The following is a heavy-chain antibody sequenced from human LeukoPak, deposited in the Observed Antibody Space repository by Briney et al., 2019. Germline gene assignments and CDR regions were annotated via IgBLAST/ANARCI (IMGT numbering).Heavy chain of an antibody. Sequence: GGSLRLSCAASGFTFSSYWMHWVRQAPGKGLVWVSRTHSDGSTTSYADSVKGRFTISRDNAKNTLYLQMNSLRAEDTAVYYCARVGYYYGYDYWGQGTLVTVSS. CDR3: ARVGYYYGYDY. CDR2: THSDGSTT. J-gene: IGHJ4*02. CDR1: GFTFSSYW. D-gene: IGHD5-18*01. V-gene: IGHV3-74*01.